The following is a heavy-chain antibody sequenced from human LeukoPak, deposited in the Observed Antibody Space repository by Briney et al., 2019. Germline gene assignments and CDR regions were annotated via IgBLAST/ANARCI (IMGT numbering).Heavy chain of an antibody. CDR2: ISGSGGTT. V-gene: IGHV3-23*01. CDR3: AKARSGYDFNC. J-gene: IGHJ4*02. D-gene: IGHD5-12*01. CDR1: GFTFSSYD. Sequence: PGGSLRLSCAASGFTFSSYDMSWVRQAPVKGLERVSAISGSGGTTYYADSVKGRFSISRDNSKNTLFLQMNSLRAEDTAVYYCAKARSGYDFNCWGQGTLVTVSS.